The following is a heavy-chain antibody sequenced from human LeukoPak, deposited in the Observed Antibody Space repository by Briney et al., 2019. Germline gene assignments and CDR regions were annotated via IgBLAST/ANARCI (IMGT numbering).Heavy chain of an antibody. J-gene: IGHJ4*02. Sequence: GGSLSLSYAPSGFTFSKYWMHWVRQAAPRGPVWVSRTNGDGRSTSYADSMKGRFTISRDNAKNTLYLQMNSLRAEDTAVYYCARDQLYCTGGYCYFDSWGQGTLVTVSS. V-gene: IGHV3-74*01. CDR3: ARDQLYCTGGYCYFDS. D-gene: IGHD2-8*02. CDR2: TNGDGRST. CDR1: GFTFSKYW.